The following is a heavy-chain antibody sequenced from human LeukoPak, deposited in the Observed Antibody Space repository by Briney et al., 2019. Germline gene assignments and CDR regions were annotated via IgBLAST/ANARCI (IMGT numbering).Heavy chain of an antibody. CDR3: ATGGASVADN. Sequence: SETLSLTCTVSGGSISSYYWSWFRQPAGKGLEWIGRIYASGKTNYNPSLMSRVTMSVDTSQDQFSLKLNSVTAADAAVYYCATGGASVADNWGQGALVTVSS. D-gene: IGHD6-19*01. CDR1: GGSISSYY. J-gene: IGHJ1*01. CDR2: IYASGKT. V-gene: IGHV4-4*07.